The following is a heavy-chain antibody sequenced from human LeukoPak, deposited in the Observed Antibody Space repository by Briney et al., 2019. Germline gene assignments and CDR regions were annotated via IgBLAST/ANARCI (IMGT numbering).Heavy chain of an antibody. CDR3: ARDHTVTTSVPAFDI. V-gene: IGHV1-18*01. CDR2: ISAYNGNT. CDR1: GYTFTSYG. Sequence: GASVKVSCKASGYTFTSYGISWVRQAPGQGLEWMGWISAYNGNTHYAQKLQGRVTMTTDTSTSTAYMELRSLRSDDTAVYYCARDHTVTTSVPAFDIWGQGTMVTVSS. D-gene: IGHD4-17*01. J-gene: IGHJ3*02.